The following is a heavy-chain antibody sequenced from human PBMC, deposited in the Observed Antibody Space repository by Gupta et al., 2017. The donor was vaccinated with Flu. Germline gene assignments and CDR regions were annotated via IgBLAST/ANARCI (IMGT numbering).Heavy chain of an antibody. V-gene: IGHV3-49*03. CDR1: GFTFGDYA. CDR2: IRSKAYGGTT. CDR3: TRDLEVGWIQLWHYYYYYGMDV. Sequence: EVQLVESGGGLVQPGRSLRLSCTASGFTFGDYAMSWFRQAPGKGLEWVGFIRSKAYGGTTEYAASVKGRFTISRDDSKSIAYLQMNSLKTEDTAVYYCTRDLEVGWIQLWHYYYYYGMDVWGQGTTVTVSS. J-gene: IGHJ6*02. D-gene: IGHD5-18*01.